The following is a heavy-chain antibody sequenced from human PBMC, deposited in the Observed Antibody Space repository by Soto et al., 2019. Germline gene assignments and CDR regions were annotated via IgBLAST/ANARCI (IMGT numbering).Heavy chain of an antibody. V-gene: IGHV1-3*01. CDR1: GYTFTSYA. Sequence: QVQLVQSGAEVKKPGASVKVSCKASGYTFTSYAIHWVRQAPGQRLEWMGWINAGNGNTKYSQKFQGRVTITRDTSASTAKMELSSLRSGDTAVYDCARDGRRGVPYGMHVWGQGTTVVVSS. D-gene: IGHD6-25*01. CDR3: ARDGRRGVPYGMHV. CDR2: INAGNGNT. J-gene: IGHJ6*02.